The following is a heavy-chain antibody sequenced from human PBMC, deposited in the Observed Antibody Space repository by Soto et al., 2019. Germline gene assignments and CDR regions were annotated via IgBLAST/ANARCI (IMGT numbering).Heavy chain of an antibody. Sequence: QPGGSLRLSCAASGFNVSTNYMTWVRQAPGKGLEWVSVIYSGGTTYYADSVKGRFIISRDNFKNTLYLQMNNLRAEDTALYYCARGSGSLYYFHYWGQGTLVTVSS. D-gene: IGHD1-26*01. V-gene: IGHV3-53*01. CDR3: ARGSGSLYYFHY. J-gene: IGHJ4*02. CDR2: IYSGGTT. CDR1: GFNVSTNY.